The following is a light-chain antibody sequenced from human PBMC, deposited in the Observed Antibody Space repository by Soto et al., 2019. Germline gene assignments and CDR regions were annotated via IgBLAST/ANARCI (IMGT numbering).Light chain of an antibody. CDR1: QSVSSN. J-gene: IGKJ1*01. CDR3: QQYYNWPRT. CDR2: GAS. Sequence: EIVMTQSPATLSVSPGERATLSCRASQSVSSNLAWYQHKPGQAPRLLTYGASTRATGIPARFSGSGSGTEFTLTISSLQPEDFAVYYCQQYYNWPRTVGQGTKVDI. V-gene: IGKV3-15*01.